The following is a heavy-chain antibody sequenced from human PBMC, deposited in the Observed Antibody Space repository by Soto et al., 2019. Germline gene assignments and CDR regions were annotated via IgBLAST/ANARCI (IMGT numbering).Heavy chain of an antibody. CDR1: GGTFSSYA. D-gene: IGHD3-10*01. J-gene: IGHJ6*02. V-gene: IGHV1-69*13. CDR2: IIPIFGTA. CDR3: ARDSITMVRGVHSDLPYYYYGMDV. Sequence: GASVKVSCKASGGTFSSYAISWVRQAPGQGLEWMGGIIPIFGTANYAQKFQGRVTITADESTSTAYMELSSLRSEDTAVYYCARDSITMVRGVHSDLPYYYYGMDVWGQGTTVTVSS.